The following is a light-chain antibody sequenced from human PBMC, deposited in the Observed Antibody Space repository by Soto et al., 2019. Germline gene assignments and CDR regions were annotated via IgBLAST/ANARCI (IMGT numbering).Light chain of an antibody. J-gene: IGLJ3*02. CDR1: ISDVGSYNL. Sequence: QSALTQPASVSGSPGQSITISCTGTISDVGSYNLVSWYQHHPGKAPKLIIYEGSKRPSGISNRFSGSKSGNTASLTISGLRAEDEADFHCCSYADNHILLFGGGTKVTVL. V-gene: IGLV2-23*01. CDR3: CSYADNHILL. CDR2: EGS.